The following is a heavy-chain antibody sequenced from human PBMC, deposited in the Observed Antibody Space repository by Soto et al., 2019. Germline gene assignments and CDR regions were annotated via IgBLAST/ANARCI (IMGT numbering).Heavy chain of an antibody. CDR3: ARDLEGSGYQ. J-gene: IGHJ4*02. CDR2: IYYSGST. Sequence: PTETLSLTCTVSGGSISSGDYYWSWIRQPPGKGLEWIGYIYYSGSTYYNPSLKSRVTISVDTSKNQFSLKLSSVTAADTAVYYWARDLEGSGYQWCPETLLTVFS. CDR1: GGSISSGDYY. V-gene: IGHV4-30-4*01. D-gene: IGHD3-22*01.